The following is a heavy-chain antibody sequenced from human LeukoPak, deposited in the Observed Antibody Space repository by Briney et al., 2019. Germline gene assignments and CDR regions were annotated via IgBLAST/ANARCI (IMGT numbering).Heavy chain of an antibody. Sequence: GASVQVSCKASGYTFTSFGISWVRQAPGQGLEWMGWISANNGHTNYAQKLQGRVTMTTDTSTNTAYMELRSLRSDDTAVYYCTRVTLSGYGGDYWGQGTLVTVS. CDR2: ISANNGHT. D-gene: IGHD5-12*01. V-gene: IGHV1-18*01. J-gene: IGHJ4*02. CDR3: TRVTLSGYGGDY. CDR1: GYTFTSFG.